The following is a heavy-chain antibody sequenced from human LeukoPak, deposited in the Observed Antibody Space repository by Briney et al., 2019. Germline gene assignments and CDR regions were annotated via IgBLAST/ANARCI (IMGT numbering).Heavy chain of an antibody. CDR3: AGNYYYGSGSYYVFDY. CDR1: GYSFTSYW. CDR2: IYPGDSDT. Sequence: GESLKISCKGSGYSFTSYWIGWVRQMAGKGLEWMGIIYPGDSDTRYSPSFQGQVTISADKSISTAYLQWSSLKASDTAMYYCAGNYYYGSGSYYVFDYWGQGTLVTVSS. V-gene: IGHV5-51*01. J-gene: IGHJ4*02. D-gene: IGHD3-10*01.